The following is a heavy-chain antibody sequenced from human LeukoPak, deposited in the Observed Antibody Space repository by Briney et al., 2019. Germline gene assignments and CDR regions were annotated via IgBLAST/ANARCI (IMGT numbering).Heavy chain of an antibody. V-gene: IGHV4-59*01. J-gene: IGHJ4*02. CDR3: ARAGGVKTAALDLDY. CDR1: GGSISSYY. CDR2: IYYSGSA. D-gene: IGHD6-25*01. Sequence: SETLSLTCTVSGGSISSYYWSWIRQPPGKGLEWIGNIYYSGSANHNPSPKSRVTISRDTSKNQFSLKLTSVTTADTAVYYCARAGGVKTAALDLDYWGQGTLVTVSS.